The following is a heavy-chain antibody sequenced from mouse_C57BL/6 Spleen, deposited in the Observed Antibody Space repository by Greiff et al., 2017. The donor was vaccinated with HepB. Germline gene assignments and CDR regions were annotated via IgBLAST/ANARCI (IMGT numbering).Heavy chain of an antibody. CDR1: GYTFTSYG. CDR3: ARESKDAMDY. J-gene: IGHJ4*01. D-gene: IGHD1-3*01. V-gene: IGHV1-81*01. CDR2: IYPRSGNT. Sequence: VQLQQSGAELARPGASVKLSCKASGYTFTSYGISWVKQRTGQGLEWIGEIYPRSGNTYYNEKFKGKATLTADKSASTAYMELRSLTSEDSAVYFCARESKDAMDYWGQGTSVTVSS.